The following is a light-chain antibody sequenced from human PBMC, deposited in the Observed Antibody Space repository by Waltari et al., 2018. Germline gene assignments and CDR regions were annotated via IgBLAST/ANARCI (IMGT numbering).Light chain of an antibody. CDR2: DVI. J-gene: IGLJ2*01. Sequence: QSALTQPASVTGSPGQSITMSCTGTSSDVGDNKHVSWYQQHPGQVPKLLIYDVIYRSSGGADRFSGSKSGNTASLTISGLQAGDEADYYCSSYTTGVVFGGGTKLTVL. V-gene: IGLV2-14*03. CDR3: SSYTTGVV. CDR1: SSDVGDNKH.